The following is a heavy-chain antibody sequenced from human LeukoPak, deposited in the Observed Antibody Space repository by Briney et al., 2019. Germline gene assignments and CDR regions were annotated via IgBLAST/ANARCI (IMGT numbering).Heavy chain of an antibody. Sequence: GSLRLSCAASGFTFIDYYMSWIRQASGKGLEWVSYISSSSSYTNYADSVKGRFTISRDNAKNSLYLQMNSLRGEDTAVYYCARDHSSSWYAAGAFDIWGQGTMVTVSS. J-gene: IGHJ3*02. V-gene: IGHV3-11*06. CDR1: GFTFIDYY. CDR2: ISSSSSYT. D-gene: IGHD6-13*01. CDR3: ARDHSSSWYAAGAFDI.